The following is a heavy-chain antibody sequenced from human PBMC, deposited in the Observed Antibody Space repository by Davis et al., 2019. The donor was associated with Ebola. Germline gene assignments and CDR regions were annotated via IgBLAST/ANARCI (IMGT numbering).Heavy chain of an antibody. Sequence: SETLSLTCTVSGGSVSSGSYYWSWIRQPPGKGLEWIGEINHSGSTNYNPSLKSRVTISVDTSKNQFSLKLSSVTAADTAVYYCARRPSIYYYYYGMDVWGKGTTVTVSS. CDR3: ARRPSIYYYYYGMDV. J-gene: IGHJ6*04. CDR1: GGSVSSGSYY. D-gene: IGHD2/OR15-2a*01. CDR2: INHSGST. V-gene: IGHV4-61*01.